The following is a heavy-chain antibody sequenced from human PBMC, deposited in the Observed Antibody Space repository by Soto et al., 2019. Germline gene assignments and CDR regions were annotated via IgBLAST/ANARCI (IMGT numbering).Heavy chain of an antibody. D-gene: IGHD3-10*01. CDR3: ARAVGGSGSYYNTYYYYYGMDV. Sequence: PSETLSLTCTVSGGSISSGGYYWSWIRQHPGKGLEWIGYIYYSGSTYYNPSLKSRVTIPVDTSKNQFSLKLSSVTAADTAVYYCARAVGGSGSYYNTYYYYYGMDVWGQGTTVTVSS. J-gene: IGHJ6*02. CDR2: IYYSGST. CDR1: GGSISSGGYY. V-gene: IGHV4-31*03.